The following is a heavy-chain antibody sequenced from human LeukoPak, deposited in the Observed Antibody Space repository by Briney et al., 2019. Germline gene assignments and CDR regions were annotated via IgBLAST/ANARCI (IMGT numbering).Heavy chain of an antibody. Sequence: GGSLRLSCAASGFTFSSYSMNWVRQAPGKGLEWVSYISSSSTIYYADSVKGRFTISRDNAKNSLYLQMNSLRAEDTAVYYCATAPHLRYSGYDWREYYFDYWGQGTLVTVSS. CDR2: ISSSSTI. CDR3: ATAPHLRYSGYDWREYYFDY. D-gene: IGHD5-12*01. CDR1: GFTFSSYS. J-gene: IGHJ4*02. V-gene: IGHV3-48*04.